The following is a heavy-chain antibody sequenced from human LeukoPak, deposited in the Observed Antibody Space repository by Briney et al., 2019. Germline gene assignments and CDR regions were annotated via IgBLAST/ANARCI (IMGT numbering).Heavy chain of an antibody. CDR2: IYHSGST. Sequence: SETLSLTCTVSGYSISSGYYWGWIRQSPGKGLEWIGTIYHSGSTYYNPSLRSRVSISLDTSKNQLYLKLSSVTASDTAVYFCARDLAWELLQGGAFDIWGQGTMVTVSS. CDR1: GYSISSGYY. CDR3: ARDLAWELLQGGAFDI. D-gene: IGHD1-26*01. J-gene: IGHJ3*02. V-gene: IGHV4-38-2*02.